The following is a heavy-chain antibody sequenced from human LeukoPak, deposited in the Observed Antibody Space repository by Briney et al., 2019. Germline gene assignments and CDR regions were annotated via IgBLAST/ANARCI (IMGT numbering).Heavy chain of an antibody. CDR3: TSSTMVRGVTIYWYFDL. J-gene: IGHJ2*01. Sequence: GGSPRLSCAASGFTFSNAWMSWVRQAPGKGLEWVGRIKSKTDGGTTDYAAPVKGRFTISRDDSKNTLYLQMNSLKTEDTAVYYCTSSTMVRGVTIYWYFDLWGRGTLVTVSS. CDR2: IKSKTDGGTT. CDR1: GFTFSNAW. D-gene: IGHD3-10*01. V-gene: IGHV3-15*01.